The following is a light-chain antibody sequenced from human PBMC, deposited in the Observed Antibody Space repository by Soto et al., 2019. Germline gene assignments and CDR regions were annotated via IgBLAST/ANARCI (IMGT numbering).Light chain of an antibody. J-gene: IGLJ2*01. V-gene: IGLV2-14*01. CDR1: SSDVGGYNY. Sequence: QSVLTQPASVSGSPGQSITISCTGTSSDVGGYNYVSWYQQYPGKAPKLMIYEVSNRPSGVSDRFSGSRSGNTASLTISGLQAEDEAYYYCCSRLFGGGTKLTVL. CDR3: CSRL. CDR2: EVS.